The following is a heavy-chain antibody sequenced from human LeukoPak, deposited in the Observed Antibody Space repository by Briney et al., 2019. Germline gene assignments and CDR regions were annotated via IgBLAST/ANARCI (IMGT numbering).Heavy chain of an antibody. CDR2: ISYDGSNK. CDR1: GFTFSSYG. CDR3: AKSENMYGMDV. J-gene: IGHJ6*02. V-gene: IGHV3-30*18. Sequence: GGSLRLSCAASGFTFSSYGMHWVRQAPGKGLEWVAVISYDGSNKYYADSVKGRFTISRDNSKNTLYLQMNSLRAEDTAVYYCAKSENMYGMDVWGQGTTVTVSS. D-gene: IGHD2/OR15-2a*01.